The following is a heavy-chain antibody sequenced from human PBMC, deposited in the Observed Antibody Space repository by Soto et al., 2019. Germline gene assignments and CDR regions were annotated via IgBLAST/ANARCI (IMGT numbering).Heavy chain of an antibody. CDR2: IYYSGST. CDR1: GGSISSGGYY. J-gene: IGHJ4*02. D-gene: IGHD1-1*01. V-gene: IGHV4-31*03. CDR3: ARSTPKRTIDY. Sequence: QVQLQESGPGLVKPSQTLSLTCTVSGGSISSGGYYWSWIRQHPGKGLEWIGYIYYSGSTYYNPSLKSRVTISVDTSKNQLTLKLSSVTAADTAVYYCARSTPKRTIDYWGQGTLVTVSS.